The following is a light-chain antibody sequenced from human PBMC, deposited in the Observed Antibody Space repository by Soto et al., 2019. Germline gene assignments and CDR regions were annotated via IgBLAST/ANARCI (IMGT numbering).Light chain of an antibody. CDR2: GAS. V-gene: IGKV3-20*01. Sequence: EIVLTQSPGTLSLSPGERATLSCRASQSVSSSYLAWYQQKPGQAPRLLIYGASSRGTGIPDRVSGSGSGTDFTLTISRLEPEDFAVYYCQQYGSSPLFTFGPGTKVDIK. J-gene: IGKJ3*01. CDR3: QQYGSSPLFT. CDR1: QSVSSSY.